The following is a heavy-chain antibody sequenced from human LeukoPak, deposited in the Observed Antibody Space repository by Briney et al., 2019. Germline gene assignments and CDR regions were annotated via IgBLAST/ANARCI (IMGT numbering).Heavy chain of an antibody. J-gene: IGHJ1*01. CDR2: ITGSGAHT. V-gene: IGHV3-23*01. CDR1: EFTFSNYA. D-gene: IGHD2-21*02. Sequence: AGGSLRLSCAASEFTFSNYAMSWVRQAPGRGLEWVSTITGSGAHTSYADSVKGQFTISRDNARNTLYLQLNSLRADDTAVYYCAKDRSVVTAVDFQHWGQGTLVTVSS. CDR3: AKDRSVVTAVDFQH.